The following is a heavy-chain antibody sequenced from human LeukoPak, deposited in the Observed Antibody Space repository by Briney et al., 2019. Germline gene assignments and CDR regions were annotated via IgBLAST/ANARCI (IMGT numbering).Heavy chain of an antibody. V-gene: IGHV3-30*02. D-gene: IGHD5-18*01. CDR2: IRFDGSNN. Sequence: GGSLRLSCAASGFTFNSYGIHWVRQAPGKGLEWVAFIRFDGSNNYYADSVKGRFTISRDNSKNTLYLQMNSLRAEDTAVYYCARSGYSYGYGDYYYYYMDVWGKGTTVTISS. CDR1: GFTFNSYG. J-gene: IGHJ6*03. CDR3: ARSGYSYGYGDYYYYYMDV.